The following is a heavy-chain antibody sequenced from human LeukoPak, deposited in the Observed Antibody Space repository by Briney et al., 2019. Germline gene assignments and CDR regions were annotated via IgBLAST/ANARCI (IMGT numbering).Heavy chain of an antibody. CDR1: GGSISSSSYY. CDR2: IYYSGST. Sequence: SETLSLTCTVSGGSISSSSYYWGWIRQPPGKGLEWIGSIYYSGSTYYNPPLKSRVTISVDTSKNQFSLKLSSVTAADTAVYYCARYYYDSSGYPTEAVYWGQGTLVTVSS. J-gene: IGHJ4*02. D-gene: IGHD3-22*01. V-gene: IGHV4-39*01. CDR3: ARYYYDSSGYPTEAVY.